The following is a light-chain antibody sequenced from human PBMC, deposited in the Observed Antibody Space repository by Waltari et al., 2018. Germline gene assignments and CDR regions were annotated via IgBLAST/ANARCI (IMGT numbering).Light chain of an antibody. Sequence: DIQLTQSPSSLSAAVGDTVTITCQASQEISNYINWYQQRPGKAPKLLIYDVSDLERGVPSRFSGSGSGTAFTFTISSLQPEDVATYFCQQYHNLPHTFGGGTKVDIK. V-gene: IGKV1-33*01. CDR2: DVS. CDR3: QQYHNLPHT. J-gene: IGKJ4*01. CDR1: QEISNY.